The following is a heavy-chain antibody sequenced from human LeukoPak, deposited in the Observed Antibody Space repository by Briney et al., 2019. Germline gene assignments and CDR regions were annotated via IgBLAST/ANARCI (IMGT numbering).Heavy chain of an antibody. CDR1: GFSFRSFA. Sequence: PGGSLRLSCTASGFSFRSFAMSWVRQAPGQGLEWVSSISDGGEDTYYADSVKGRFTISRDNSETTLYLQMNSLGADDTALYYCARTIAQYTNTWLYYYYGLDVWGQGTTVTVSS. CDR2: ISDGGEDT. D-gene: IGHD6-13*01. J-gene: IGHJ6*02. CDR3: ARTIAQYTNTWLYYYYGLDV. V-gene: IGHV3-23*01.